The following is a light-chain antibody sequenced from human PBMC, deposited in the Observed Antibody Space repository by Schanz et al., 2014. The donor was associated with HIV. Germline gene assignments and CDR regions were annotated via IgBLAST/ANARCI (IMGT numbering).Light chain of an antibody. Sequence: QSALTQPASVSGSPGQSITISCTGTSSDVDDFNYVSWYQQHPGKAPQLMIYDVSNRPSGVSNRFSGSKSGNTASLTVSGLQAEDEADYYCSSYAGSNVVFGGGTKLTVL. CDR2: DVS. CDR1: SSDVDDFNY. V-gene: IGLV2-14*03. J-gene: IGLJ2*01. CDR3: SSYAGSNVV.